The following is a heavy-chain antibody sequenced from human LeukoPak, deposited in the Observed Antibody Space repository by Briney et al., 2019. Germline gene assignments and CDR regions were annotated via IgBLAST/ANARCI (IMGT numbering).Heavy chain of an antibody. CDR2: ISGSGGST. J-gene: IGHJ3*01. V-gene: IGHV3-23*01. CDR1: GFTFSSYA. CDR3: AKNIVGVTDAFDF. D-gene: IGHD1-26*01. Sequence: GGSLRLSCAASGFTFSSYAMSWVRQAPGKGLEWVSAISGSGGSTYHADSVKGRFTISRDNSKNTLYLQMNSLRAEDTAVYYCAKNIVGVTDAFDFWGQGTMVTVSS.